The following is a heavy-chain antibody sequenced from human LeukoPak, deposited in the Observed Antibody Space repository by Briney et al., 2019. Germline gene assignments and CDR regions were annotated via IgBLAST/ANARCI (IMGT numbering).Heavy chain of an antibody. CDR2: IYHSGST. V-gene: IGHV4-30-2*01. J-gene: IGHJ1*01. D-gene: IGHD2-2*01. CDR3: ATALGYCSSTSCYDVYFQH. CDR1: GGSISSGGYS. Sequence: SQTLSLTCAVSGGSISSGGYSWSWIRQPPGKGLEWIGYIYHSGSTYYNPSLKSRVTISVDRSKNQFSLKLSPVTAADTAVYYCATALGYCSSTSCYDVYFQHWGQGTLVTVSS.